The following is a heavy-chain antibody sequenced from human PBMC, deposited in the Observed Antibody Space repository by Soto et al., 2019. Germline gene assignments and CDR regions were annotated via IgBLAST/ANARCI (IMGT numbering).Heavy chain of an antibody. D-gene: IGHD1-7*01. CDR3: ARDRNWNYSYYYYGMDV. CDR1: GGSISSGGYY. Sequence: SETLSLTCTVSGGSISSGGYYWSWIRQHPGKGLEWIGYIYYSGSTYYNPSLKSRVTISVDTSKNQFSLKLSSVTAADTAVYYCARDRNWNYSYYYYGMDVWGQGTTVTVSS. J-gene: IGHJ6*02. CDR2: IYYSGST. V-gene: IGHV4-31*03.